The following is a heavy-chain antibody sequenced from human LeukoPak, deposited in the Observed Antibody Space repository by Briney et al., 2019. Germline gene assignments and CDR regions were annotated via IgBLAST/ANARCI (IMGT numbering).Heavy chain of an antibody. V-gene: IGHV3-74*01. CDR1: GFTFTGYW. J-gene: IGHJ4*02. D-gene: IGHD3-10*01. CDR2: VDSYGSST. CDR3: ATGVTAFDY. Sequence: GGSLRLSCSASGFTFTGYWMHWVRQAPGKGLVWVSRVDSYGSSTTYADSVKGRFTISRDNAKNTLYLQMNSLRAEDTAVYYCATGVTAFDYWGQGSLVTVSS.